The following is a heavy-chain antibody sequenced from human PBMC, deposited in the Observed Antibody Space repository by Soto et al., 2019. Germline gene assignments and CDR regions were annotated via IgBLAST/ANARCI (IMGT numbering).Heavy chain of an antibody. CDR3: ARDARGRIAAAAPFWFTP. V-gene: IGHV3-33*01. CDR1: GFTFRSYG. J-gene: IGHJ5*02. D-gene: IGHD6-13*01. CDR2: IWYDGINK. Sequence: GGSLRRSFAASGFTFRSYGMHWVRQAPGKVLGLVAVIWYDGINKYYAHSVKGRFTISIENSKNTLYLQMNSLRAEDTAVYSCARDARGRIAAAAPFWFTPSGQGTLVNVSS.